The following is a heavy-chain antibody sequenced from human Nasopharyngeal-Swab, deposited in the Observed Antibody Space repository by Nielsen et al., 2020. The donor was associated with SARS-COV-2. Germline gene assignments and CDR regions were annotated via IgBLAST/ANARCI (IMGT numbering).Heavy chain of an antibody. Sequence: GESLKISCAASGFTFTSYAMHWVRQAPGKGLEWVALISYDGSNKYYADSVKGRFTISRDNSKNTLYLQMNSLRAEDTAVYYCAKGLGAVAAEYFQHWGQGTLVTVSS. J-gene: IGHJ1*01. CDR1: GFTFTSYA. D-gene: IGHD6-19*01. V-gene: IGHV3-30-3*01. CDR2: ISYDGSNK. CDR3: AKGLGAVAAEYFQH.